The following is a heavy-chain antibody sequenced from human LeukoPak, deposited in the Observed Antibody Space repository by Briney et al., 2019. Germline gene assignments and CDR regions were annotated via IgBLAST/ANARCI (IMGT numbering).Heavy chain of an antibody. V-gene: IGHV1-69*05. CDR1: GGTFSSYA. J-gene: IGHJ6*03. Sequence: SVKVSCKASGGTFSSYAISWVRQAPGQGLEWMGGIIPIFGTANYAQKFQGRVTITTDESTSTAYMELSSLRSEDTAVYYCARGVVKAAPPVYYYYMDVWGKGTTVTVSS. CDR2: IIPIFGTA. D-gene: IGHD2-15*01. CDR3: ARGVVKAAPPVYYYYMDV.